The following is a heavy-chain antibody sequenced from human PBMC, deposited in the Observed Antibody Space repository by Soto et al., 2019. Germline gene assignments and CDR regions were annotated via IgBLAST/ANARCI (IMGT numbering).Heavy chain of an antibody. Sequence: DVQLLESGGGLVQPGGSLRLSCVASGFSFSSYAMSWVRQPPGKGLEWVSVISGSDGSTYYADSVKGRFTISSDNSKNTLYLQMNSLRDEDTAVYYCAKDRERDAWYEDYWGQGTLVTVSS. D-gene: IGHD6-13*01. V-gene: IGHV3-23*01. CDR2: ISGSDGST. CDR3: AKDRERDAWYEDY. J-gene: IGHJ4*02. CDR1: GFSFSSYA.